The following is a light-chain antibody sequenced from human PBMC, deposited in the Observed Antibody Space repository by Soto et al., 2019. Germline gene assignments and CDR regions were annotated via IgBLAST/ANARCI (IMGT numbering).Light chain of an antibody. CDR2: GTS. CDR1: QDFSSW. V-gene: IGKV1D-12*01. CDR3: QQANSFPLT. J-gene: IGKJ4*01. Sequence: DIQMTQSPSSVSASVGDRVTITCRARQDFSSWLVWYQQKPGKAPMLLMYGTSRLQSGDPSRFSGSGSGTHFTLTSSGLPPEDYATYYGQQANSFPLTFGGGTRVEVK.